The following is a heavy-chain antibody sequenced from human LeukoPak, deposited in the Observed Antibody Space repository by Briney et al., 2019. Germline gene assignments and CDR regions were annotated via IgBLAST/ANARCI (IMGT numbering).Heavy chain of an antibody. J-gene: IGHJ5*02. CDR3: ARGPLFGEFKGFDP. CDR1: GFTFDDYA. V-gene: IGHV3-9*01. Sequence: GGSLRLSCVASGFTFDDYAMHWVRQAPGKGLEWVSGISWNSGSIGYADSVKGRFTISRDNAKNSLYLQMNSLRAEDTALYHCARGPLFGEFKGFDPWGQGNLVTVSS. D-gene: IGHD3-10*01. CDR2: ISWNSGSI.